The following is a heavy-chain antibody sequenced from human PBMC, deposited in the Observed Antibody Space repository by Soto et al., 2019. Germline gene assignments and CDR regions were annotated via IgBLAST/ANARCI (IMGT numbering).Heavy chain of an antibody. V-gene: IGHV3-33*01. D-gene: IGHD6-19*01. CDR2: IWYDGSNK. J-gene: IGHJ6*02. CDR1: GFTFSSYG. CDR3: ARVQGSSGWYANLYYYYYGMDV. Sequence: GGSLRLSCAASGFTFSSYGMHWVRQAPGKGLEWVAVIWYDGSNKYYADSVKGRFTISRDNSKNTLYLQMNSLRAEDTAVYYCARVQGSSGWYANLYYYYYGMDVWGQGTTVTVSS.